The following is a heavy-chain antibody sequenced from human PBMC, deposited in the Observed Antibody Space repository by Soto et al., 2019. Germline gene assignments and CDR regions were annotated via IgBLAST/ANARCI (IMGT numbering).Heavy chain of an antibody. Sequence: SETLSLTXNVSGGSISNYYWTWIRQSPEKGLEWIGYMYYNGNINYNPSLKSRVTISIDTSKNQFSLTLKSVSAADTAVYYCASGGNWFDPWGQGVPVTVSS. CDR3: ASGGNWFDP. CDR2: MYYNGNI. CDR1: GGSISNYY. J-gene: IGHJ5*02. D-gene: IGHD3-16*01. V-gene: IGHV4-59*01.